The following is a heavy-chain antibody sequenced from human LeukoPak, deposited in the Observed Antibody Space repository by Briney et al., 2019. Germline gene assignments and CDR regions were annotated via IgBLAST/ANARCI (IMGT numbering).Heavy chain of an antibody. CDR1: GFTFSNVW. J-gene: IGHJ4*02. D-gene: IGHD4-23*01. CDR2: IKSKTDGGTT. Sequence: PGGSLRLSCAASGFTFSNVWMSWVPQAPGKGPEWIGRIKSKTDGGTTDYAAPVKGRFTISRDDSKNPLCLQMNSLKTEDTAVYYCTTDYGGNSDYWGQGTLVTVSS. V-gene: IGHV3-15*01. CDR3: TTDYGGNSDY.